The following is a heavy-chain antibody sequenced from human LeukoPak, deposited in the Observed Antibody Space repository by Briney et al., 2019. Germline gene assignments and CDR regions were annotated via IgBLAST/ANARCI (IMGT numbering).Heavy chain of an antibody. CDR2: ISSSGILI. CDR1: GFTFGNYE. J-gene: IGHJ4*02. V-gene: IGHV3-48*03. CDR3: AKVSGSGWHFDH. D-gene: IGHD6-19*01. Sequence: GGSLRLSCTASGFTFGNYEMNWVRQAPGKGLEWVSFISSSGILIYYADSVKGRFTISRDNGKNPLFLQMDSLRVEDTAVYYCAKVSGSGWHFDHWGQGTLVTVSS.